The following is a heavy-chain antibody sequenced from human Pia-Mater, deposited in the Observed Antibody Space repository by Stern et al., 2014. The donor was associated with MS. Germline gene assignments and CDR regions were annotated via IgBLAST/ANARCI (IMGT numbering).Heavy chain of an antibody. J-gene: IGHJ4*02. CDR2: IIPIFGTP. V-gene: IGHV1-69*01. D-gene: IGHD3-16*01. CDR3: ASGVGGSHYFDY. Sequence: VQLVESGAEVKKPGWSVKVSCKASGDTFSTSLITWVRQAPGQGPEWMGGIIPIFGTPNYARRFQGRGPITADESTNPAYMELSSLRSDDTAVYYCASGVGGSHYFDYWGQGTLVTVSS. CDR1: GDTFSTSL.